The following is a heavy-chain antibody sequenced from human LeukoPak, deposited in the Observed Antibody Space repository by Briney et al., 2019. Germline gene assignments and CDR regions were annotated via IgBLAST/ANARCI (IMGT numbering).Heavy chain of an antibody. CDR3: AKDWGEYFDYVWGSFTSFDF. V-gene: IGHV3-48*03. CDR1: GFTFSNYE. Sequence: PGGSLRLSCAASGFTFSNYEMNWVRQAPGKGLEWVSYIVGSGDNKQYADSVRGRFTISRDNAKNSLYLQMNSLRAEDTAVYYCAKDWGEYFDYVWGSFTSFDFWGQGTLVTVSS. J-gene: IGHJ4*02. CDR2: IVGSGDNK. D-gene: IGHD3-16*01.